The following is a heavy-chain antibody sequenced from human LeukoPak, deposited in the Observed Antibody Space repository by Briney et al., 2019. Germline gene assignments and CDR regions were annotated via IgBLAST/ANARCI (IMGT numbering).Heavy chain of an antibody. V-gene: IGHV4-39*01. J-gene: IGHJ4*02. Sequence: SETLSLTCAVSGVSISSSNSYWGWIRQPPGKGLEWIGSIYYSGNTYYNASLKSQVSISIDTSKNQFSLKLTSVTAADTAVYYCARQTGSGLFILPGGQGTLVTVSS. CDR2: IYYSGNT. CDR3: ARQTGSGLFILP. D-gene: IGHD3/OR15-3a*01. CDR1: GVSISSSNSY.